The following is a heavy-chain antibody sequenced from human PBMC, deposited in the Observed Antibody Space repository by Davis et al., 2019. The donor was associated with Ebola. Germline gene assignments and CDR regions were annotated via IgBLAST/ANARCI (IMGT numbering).Heavy chain of an antibody. CDR2: IIPVFATP. Sequence: SVKVSCKASGGTFDSFAISWVRQAPGQGLEWMGGIIPVFATPTYAQMFQGRVTLTADESTSTVYMELSSLRSEDTAVYYCAREVVVVVAATPTYYYYGMDVWGKGTTVTVSS. D-gene: IGHD2-15*01. CDR1: GGTFDSFA. CDR3: AREVVVVVAATPTYYYYGMDV. J-gene: IGHJ6*04. V-gene: IGHV1-69*13.